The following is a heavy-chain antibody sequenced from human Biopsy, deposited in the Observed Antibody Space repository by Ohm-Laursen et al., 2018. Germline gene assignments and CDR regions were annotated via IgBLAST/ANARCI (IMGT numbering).Heavy chain of an antibody. CDR3: AREDEGLLRALDL. CDR2: IYTIGDT. D-gene: IGHD3-3*01. J-gene: IGHJ3*01. Sequence: SDTLSLTCTVPGASMTGYFWTWVRQPAGKGLEWIGHIYTIGDTTYNPSLESRVTMSLDTSKNQFSLKMTSLTAADTAVYFCAREDEGLLRALDLWGQGTMVTVSS. V-gene: IGHV4-4*07. CDR1: GASMTGYF.